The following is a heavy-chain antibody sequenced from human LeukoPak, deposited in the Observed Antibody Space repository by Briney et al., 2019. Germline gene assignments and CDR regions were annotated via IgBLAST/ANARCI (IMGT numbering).Heavy chain of an antibody. CDR1: GGSISSSSYY. D-gene: IGHD6-13*01. J-gene: IGHJ5*02. CDR3: ASRIAAAGTMYNWFDP. CDR2: IYYSGST. V-gene: IGHV4-39*07. Sequence: SETLSLTCTVSGGSISSSSYYWGWIRQPPGKGLEWIGSIYYSGSTYYNPSLKSRVTISVDTSKNQFSLKLSSVTAADTAVYYCASRIAAAGTMYNWFDPWGQGTLVTVSS.